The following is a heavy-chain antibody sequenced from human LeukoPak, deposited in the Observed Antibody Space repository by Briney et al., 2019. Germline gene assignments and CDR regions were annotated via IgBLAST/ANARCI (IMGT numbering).Heavy chain of an antibody. D-gene: IGHD6-19*01. Sequence: SETLSLTCTVSGGSISSGSYYWSWIRQPAGKGLEWIGRIYTSGSTNCNPSLKSRVTISVDTSKNQFSLKLSSVTAADTAVYYCARGYSSGWYQDVFDIWGQGTMVTVSS. CDR2: IYTSGST. J-gene: IGHJ3*02. CDR1: GGSISSGSYY. CDR3: ARGYSSGWYQDVFDI. V-gene: IGHV4-61*02.